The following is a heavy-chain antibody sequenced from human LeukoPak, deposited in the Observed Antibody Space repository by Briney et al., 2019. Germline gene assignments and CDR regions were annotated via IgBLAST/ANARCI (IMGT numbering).Heavy chain of an antibody. Sequence: GRSLRLSCAASGFTFNIYAMHWVRQAPGKGLEWVAVISYDGSKTYYADSVKGRFTISRDNSKNTLYLQMNSLRAEDTALYYCARTMYITGSSGFDYWGQGTLVTVSS. CDR3: ARTMYITGSSGFDY. CDR2: ISYDGSKT. J-gene: IGHJ4*02. V-gene: IGHV3-30-3*01. CDR1: GFTFNIYA. D-gene: IGHD1-26*01.